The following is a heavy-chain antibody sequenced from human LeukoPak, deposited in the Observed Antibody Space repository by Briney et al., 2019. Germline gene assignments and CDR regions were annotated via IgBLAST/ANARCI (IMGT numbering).Heavy chain of an antibody. V-gene: IGHV3-33*01. CDR1: GFIFSSYA. J-gene: IGHJ5*02. CDR3: ARDVAGYYSPQETDP. Sequence: GSLRLSCAASGFIFSSYAMHWVRQAPGKGPEWVAIIWYDGSNKYYAESVEGRFTISRDNSKNTLYLQMNSLRAEDTAVYYCARDVAGYYSPQETDPWGQGTLVTVSS. D-gene: IGHD1-26*01. CDR2: IWYDGSNK.